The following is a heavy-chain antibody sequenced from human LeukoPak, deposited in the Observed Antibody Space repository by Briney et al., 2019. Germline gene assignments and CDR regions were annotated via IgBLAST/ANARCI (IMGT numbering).Heavy chain of an antibody. CDR3: AKDRKIAAAGTGAFDI. CDR2: ISGSGGST. D-gene: IGHD6-13*01. J-gene: IGHJ3*02. CDR1: GFIFSSYT. V-gene: IGHV3-23*01. Sequence: TGGSLRLSCAASGFIFSSYTMNWVRQAPGKGLEWVSAISGSGGSTYYADSVKGRFTISRDNSKNTLYLQMNSLRAEDTAVYYCAKDRKIAAAGTGAFDIWGQGTMVTVSS.